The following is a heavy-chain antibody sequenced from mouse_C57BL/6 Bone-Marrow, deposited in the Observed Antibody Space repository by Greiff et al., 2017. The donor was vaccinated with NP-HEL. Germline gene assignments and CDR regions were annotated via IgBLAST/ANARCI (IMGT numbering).Heavy chain of an antibody. J-gene: IGHJ2*01. CDR2: ISDGGSYT. CDR1: GFTFSSYA. CDR3: ARDYYYGSSPYYFDY. Sequence: EVHLVESGGGLVKPGGSLKLSCAASGFTFSSYAMSWVRQTPEKRLEWVATISDGGSYTYYPDNVKGRFTISRDNAKNNLYLQMSHLKSEDTAMYYCARDYYYGSSPYYFDYWGQGTTLTVSS. V-gene: IGHV5-4*01. D-gene: IGHD1-1*01.